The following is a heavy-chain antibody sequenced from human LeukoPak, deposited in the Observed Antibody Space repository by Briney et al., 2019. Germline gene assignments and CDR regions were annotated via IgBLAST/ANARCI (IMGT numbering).Heavy chain of an antibody. D-gene: IGHD3/OR15-3a*01. CDR2: ISYDGSNK. J-gene: IGHJ3*02. V-gene: IGHV3-30*04. CDR3: ARDDGHAFDI. Sequence: PGGSLRLSCAASGFTFSSYAMHWVRQAPGKGLEWVAVISYDGSNKYYADSVKGRFTISRDNSKNTLYLQMNSLRAEDTAVYYCARDDGHAFDIGGQGTMVTVSS. CDR1: GFTFSSYA.